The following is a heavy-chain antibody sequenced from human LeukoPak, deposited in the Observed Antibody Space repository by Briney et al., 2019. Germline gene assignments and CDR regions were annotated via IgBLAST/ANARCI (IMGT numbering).Heavy chain of an antibody. V-gene: IGHV3-30*02. CDR3: AKDQGLGSGYEGNY. CDR2: IRYDGSNK. Sequence: GGSLRLSCAASGFTVSSNYMSWVRQAPGKGLEWVAFIRYDGSNKYYADSVKGRFTISRDNSKNTLYLQMNSLRAEDTAVYYCAKDQGLGSGYEGNYWGQGTLVTVSS. J-gene: IGHJ4*02. CDR1: GFTVSSNY. D-gene: IGHD5-12*01.